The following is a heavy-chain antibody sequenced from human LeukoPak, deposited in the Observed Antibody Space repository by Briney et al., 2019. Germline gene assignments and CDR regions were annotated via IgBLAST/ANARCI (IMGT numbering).Heavy chain of an antibody. D-gene: IGHD2-15*01. CDR3: ARQAYCSGVTCYPFDY. V-gene: IGHV4-59*08. Sequence: SETLSLTCTVSGASISSFYWTWIRQSPGKGLEWIGYSHYSGSTTYNPSLKSRVTISLDTSKNQFSLKVTSVTAADTAVYYCARQAYCSGVTCYPFDYWGQGTLVTVSS. J-gene: IGHJ4*02. CDR2: SHYSGST. CDR1: GASISSFY.